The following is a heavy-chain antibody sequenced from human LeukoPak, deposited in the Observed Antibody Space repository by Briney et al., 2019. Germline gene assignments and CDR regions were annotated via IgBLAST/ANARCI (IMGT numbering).Heavy chain of an antibody. Sequence: SETLSLTCVVYDESFSGYYWSWIRQPPGKGLEWIGEINHSGSTNYNPSLRGRVTISIDTSKNQFFLKLSSVTAADTAAFYCARGAGPSSADYFDSWGQGTLVTVSS. CDR3: ARGAGPSSADYFDS. CDR1: DESFSGYY. J-gene: IGHJ4*02. V-gene: IGHV4-34*01. CDR2: INHSGST.